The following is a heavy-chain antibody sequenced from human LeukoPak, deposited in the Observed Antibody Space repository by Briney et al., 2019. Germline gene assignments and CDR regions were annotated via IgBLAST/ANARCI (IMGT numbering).Heavy chain of an antibody. D-gene: IGHD2-15*01. J-gene: IGHJ3*01. CDR2: IFNSGTT. CDR1: GGSITSSH. V-gene: IGHV4-59*01. Sequence: SETLSLTCSVSGGSITSSHWNWIRQAPGKGLEWIGYIFNSGTTQYNPSLKSRVAISVDTSKNQFSLKLSSVTAADTAVYYCARAGIVDAFDVWGQGTMVTVSS. CDR3: ARAGIVDAFDV.